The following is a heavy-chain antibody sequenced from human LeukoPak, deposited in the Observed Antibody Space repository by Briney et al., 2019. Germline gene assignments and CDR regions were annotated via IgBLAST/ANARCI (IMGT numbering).Heavy chain of an antibody. Sequence: PGGSLRLSCAASGFTFSSYSMNWVRQAPGKGLEWVSAISGSGGSAYYADSVKGRFTISRDNSKNTLYLQMNSLRAEDTALYYCAKDYASRGLAVAPGIWGQGTMVTVSS. V-gene: IGHV3-23*01. J-gene: IGHJ3*02. CDR3: AKDYASRGLAVAPGI. CDR2: ISGSGGSA. D-gene: IGHD6-19*01. CDR1: GFTFSSYS.